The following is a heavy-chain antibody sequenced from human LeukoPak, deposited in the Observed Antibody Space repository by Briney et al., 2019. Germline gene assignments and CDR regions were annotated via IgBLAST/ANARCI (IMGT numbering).Heavy chain of an antibody. Sequence: SETLSLTCIVSGGSISSYFWGWIRQPAEKGLEWIGRIYISGSTNYNPSLKSRVTMSVDTSKNQFSLKLTSVTAADTAVYYCARGRGYCSGGTCYYYFDYWGQGTLVTVSS. CDR3: ARGRGYCSGGTCYYYFDY. D-gene: IGHD2-15*01. V-gene: IGHV4-4*07. J-gene: IGHJ4*02. CDR1: GGSISSYF. CDR2: IYISGST.